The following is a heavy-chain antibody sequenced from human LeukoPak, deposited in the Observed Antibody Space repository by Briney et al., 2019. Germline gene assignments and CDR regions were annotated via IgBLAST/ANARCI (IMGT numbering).Heavy chain of an antibody. CDR2: AYYRGGT. D-gene: IGHD6-6*01. V-gene: IGHV4-59*01. Sequence: SETLSLTCTVSGGSITTYHWNWIRQPPGKGLEWIEYAYYRGGTKYNPSLKSRVSLSVDTSKNQVSLKLSSVTAADTAVYFCARSYGSYVLDYWGQGSLVIVSS. J-gene: IGHJ4*02. CDR3: ARSYGSYVLDY. CDR1: GGSITTYH.